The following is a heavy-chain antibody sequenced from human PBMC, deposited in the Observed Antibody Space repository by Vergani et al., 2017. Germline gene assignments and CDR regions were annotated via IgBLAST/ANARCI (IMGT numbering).Heavy chain of an antibody. CDR3: ARDPAYSSGYLRGDY. D-gene: IGHD3-22*01. J-gene: IGHJ4*02. V-gene: IGHV3-23*01. CDR1: GFTFIMHA. CDR2: ISGSGGST. Sequence: EVQLLESGGDLVQPGGSLRLSCAASGFTFIMHAMSWVRQAPGKGLEWVSAISGSGGSTYYADSVKGRFTISRDNSKNSLYLQMNSLRAEDTAVYYCARDPAYSSGYLRGDYWGQGTLVTVSS.